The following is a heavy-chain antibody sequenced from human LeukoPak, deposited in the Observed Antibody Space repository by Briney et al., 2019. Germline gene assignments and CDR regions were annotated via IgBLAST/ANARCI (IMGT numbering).Heavy chain of an antibody. Sequence: SETLSLTCTVSGGSISSSSYYWGWIRQPPGKGLEWIGRIYTSGSTNYNPSLKSRVTISVDTSKNQFSLKLSSVTAADTAVYYCARERTYCSSTSCFDGFDYWGQGTLVTVSS. CDR1: GGSISSSSYY. CDR3: ARERTYCSSTSCFDGFDY. D-gene: IGHD2-2*01. J-gene: IGHJ4*02. V-gene: IGHV4-39*07. CDR2: IYTSGST.